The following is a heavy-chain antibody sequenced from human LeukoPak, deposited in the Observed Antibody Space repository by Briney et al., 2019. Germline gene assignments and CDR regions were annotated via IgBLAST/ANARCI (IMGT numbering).Heavy chain of an antibody. CDR1: GGSISSYY. V-gene: IGHV4-59*01. D-gene: IGHD4-17*01. Sequence: PSETLSLTCTVSGGSISSYYWSWIRQPPGKGLEWIGYIYYSGSTNYNPSLKSRVTISVDTSKSQFSLKLSSVTAADTAVYYCARDDYGDYGIDYWGQGTLVTVSS. J-gene: IGHJ4*02. CDR2: IYYSGST. CDR3: ARDDYGDYGIDY.